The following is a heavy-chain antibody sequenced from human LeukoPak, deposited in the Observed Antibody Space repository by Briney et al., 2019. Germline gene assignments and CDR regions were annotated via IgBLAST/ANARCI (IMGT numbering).Heavy chain of an antibody. J-gene: IGHJ6*02. Sequence: ASVKVSCKASGYTFTSYGISWVRQAPGQGLEWMGWISAYNGNTNYAQKLQGRVTMTTDTSTSTAYMELRSLRSDDTAVYYCARDRTNGVCYTAYYYYGMDVWGQGTTVTVSS. D-gene: IGHD2-8*01. CDR3: ARDRTNGVCYTAYYYYGMDV. CDR2: ISAYNGNT. V-gene: IGHV1-18*01. CDR1: GYTFTSYG.